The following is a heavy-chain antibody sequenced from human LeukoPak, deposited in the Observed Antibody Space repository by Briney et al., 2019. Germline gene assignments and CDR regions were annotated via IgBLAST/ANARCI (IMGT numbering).Heavy chain of an antibody. V-gene: IGHV4-61*01. D-gene: IGHD6-19*01. CDR3: ARLRRGGWYAISHFDY. Sequence: SETLSLTCTVSGGSVSSGSYYWSWIRQPPGKGLEWIGYIYYSGSTNYNPSLKSRVTISVDTSKNQFSLKLSSVTAADTAVYYCARLRRGGWYAISHFDYWGQGTLVTVSS. J-gene: IGHJ4*02. CDR1: GGSVSSGSYY. CDR2: IYYSGST.